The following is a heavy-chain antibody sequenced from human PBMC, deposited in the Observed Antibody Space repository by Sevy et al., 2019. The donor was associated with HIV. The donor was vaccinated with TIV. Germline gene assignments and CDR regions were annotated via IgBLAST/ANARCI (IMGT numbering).Heavy chain of an antibody. D-gene: IGHD3-10*01. CDR2: INAGNGNT. CDR3: VRGRYYYGSGSPNPHLDY. CDR1: GYTFTSYA. J-gene: IGHJ4*02. V-gene: IGHV1-3*01. Sequence: ASVKVSCKASGYTFTSYAMHWVRQAPGQRLEWMGWINAGNGNTKYSQKFQGRVTITRDTSASTAYMELSSLRSEDTAVYYCVRGRYYYGSGSPNPHLDYWGQGTLVTVSS.